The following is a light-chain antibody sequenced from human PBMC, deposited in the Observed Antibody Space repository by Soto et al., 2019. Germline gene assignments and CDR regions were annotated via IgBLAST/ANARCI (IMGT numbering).Light chain of an antibody. CDR3: QQLNSYPPP. V-gene: IGKV1-5*01. CDR1: QSISNW. J-gene: IGKJ5*01. Sequence: IQMTHSPSTLSASIGDRVTITCRASQSISNWLAWYQQKPGKAPKLLIYDVSSLESGVPSRFSGSGSGTEFTLTINSLQPDDFTTYYCQQLNSYPPPFGQGTLLEI. CDR2: DVS.